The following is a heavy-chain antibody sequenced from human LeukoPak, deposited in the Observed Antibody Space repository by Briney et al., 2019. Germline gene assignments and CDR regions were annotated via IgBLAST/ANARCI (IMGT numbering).Heavy chain of an antibody. J-gene: IGHJ4*02. D-gene: IGHD6-13*01. CDR1: GYTFTGYY. Sequence: ASVKVSCKASGYTFTGYYMHWVRQAPGQGLEWMGWINPNSGGTNYAQKFQGRVTMTRDTSISTAYMELSRLRSDDTAVYYCARAGYSSSWYPDFDYWGQGTLVTVSS. V-gene: IGHV1-2*02. CDR3: ARAGYSSSWYPDFDY. CDR2: INPNSGGT.